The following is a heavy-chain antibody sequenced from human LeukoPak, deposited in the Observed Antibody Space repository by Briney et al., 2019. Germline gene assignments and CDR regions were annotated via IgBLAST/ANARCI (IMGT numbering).Heavy chain of an antibody. D-gene: IGHD3-22*01. CDR1: GGSFSGYY. Sequence: SETLSLTCAVYGGSFSGYYWSWIRQPPGKGLEWIGEINHSGSTNYNPSLKSRVTISVDTSKNQFSLKLSSVTAADTAVYYCAIPKETHDSSGYYGFDYWGQGTLVTVSS. V-gene: IGHV4-34*01. J-gene: IGHJ4*02. CDR3: AIPKETHDSSGYYGFDY. CDR2: INHSGST.